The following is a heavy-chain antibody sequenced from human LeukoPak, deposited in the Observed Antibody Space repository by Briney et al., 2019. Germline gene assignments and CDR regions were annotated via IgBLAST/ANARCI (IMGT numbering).Heavy chain of an antibody. V-gene: IGHV3-73*01. Sequence: GGSLRLSCAASGFTFSGSALHWVRQASGKGLEWVGRIRSTANGYATAYAASVKGRFTISRDDSKNTAYLQMNSLRAEDTAVYYCAKFFTGEYVRAFDVWGQGTMVTVSS. J-gene: IGHJ3*01. CDR2: IRSTANGYAT. D-gene: IGHD3-10*02. CDR3: AKFFTGEYVRAFDV. CDR1: GFTFSGSA.